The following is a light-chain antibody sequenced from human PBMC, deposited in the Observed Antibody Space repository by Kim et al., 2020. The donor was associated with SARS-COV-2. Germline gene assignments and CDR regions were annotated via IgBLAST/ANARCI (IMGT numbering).Light chain of an antibody. CDR2: EAS. V-gene: IGKV1D-12*01. CDR3: QQTHSFPLT. Sequence: ASVGDRVTITCRASKDISSWLAWYQQKPGKAPRVLIYEASNLQSGVPSRFSGSGSGTDFTLTINSLQPEDFATYYCQQTHSFPLTFGGGTKVDIK. J-gene: IGKJ4*01. CDR1: KDISSW.